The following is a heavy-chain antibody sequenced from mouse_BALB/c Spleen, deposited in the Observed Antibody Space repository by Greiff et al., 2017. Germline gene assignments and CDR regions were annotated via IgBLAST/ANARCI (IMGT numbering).Heavy chain of an antibody. CDR2: IDTSDSYT. V-gene: IGHV1-69*01. D-gene: IGHD3-3*01. CDR3: ARARAGRGFFDY. J-gene: IGHJ2*01. Sequence: QVQLQQPGAELVMPGASVKMSCKASGYTFTDYWMHWVKQRPGQGLEWIGAIDTSDSYTSYNQKFKGKATLTVDESSSTAYMQLSSLTSEDSAVYYCARARAGRGFFDYWGQGTTLTVSS. CDR1: GYTFTDYW.